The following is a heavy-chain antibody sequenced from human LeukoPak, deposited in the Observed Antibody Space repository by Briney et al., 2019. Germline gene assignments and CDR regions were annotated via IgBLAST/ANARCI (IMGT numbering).Heavy chain of an antibody. J-gene: IGHJ4*02. CDR1: GFTFSSYG. CDR3: AKEGYSGYAFFDY. V-gene: IGHV3-33*06. CDR2: LWYDGSNE. D-gene: IGHD5-12*01. Sequence: GGSLRLSCAASGFTFSSYGMHWVRQAPGKGLEGVAGLWYDGSNEYYADSVKGRFTISRDNSKNTLFLQMNSLRDEDTAVYYCAKEGYSGYAFFDYWGQGTLVTVSS.